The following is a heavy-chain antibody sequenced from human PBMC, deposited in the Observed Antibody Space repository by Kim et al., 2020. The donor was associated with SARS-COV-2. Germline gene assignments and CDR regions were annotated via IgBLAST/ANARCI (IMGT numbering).Heavy chain of an antibody. CDR1: GGSFSGYY. J-gene: IGHJ6*02. Sequence: SETLSLTCAVYGGSFSGYYWSWIRQPPGKGLEWIGEINHSGSTNYNPSLKSRVTISVDTSKNQFSLKLSSVTAADTAVYYCARGLKTYYYGSGCPGMDVWGQGTTVTVSS. CDR3: ARGLKTYYYGSGCPGMDV. V-gene: IGHV4-34*01. D-gene: IGHD3-10*01. CDR2: INHSGST.